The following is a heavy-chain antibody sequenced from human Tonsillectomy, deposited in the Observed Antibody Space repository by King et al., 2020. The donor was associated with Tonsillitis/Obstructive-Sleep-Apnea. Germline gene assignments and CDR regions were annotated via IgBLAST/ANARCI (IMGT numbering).Heavy chain of an antibody. CDR1: GFTFSDYY. CDR3: ASGGDISSPLMDV. V-gene: IGHV3-11*06. CDR2: ISSSSSYT. Sequence: VQLVESGGGLVKPGGSLRLSCAASGFTFSDYYMSWIRQAPGKGLEWVAYISSSSSYTNYADSVKVRFTISRDNAKNSMYLQMNSLRAEDTAVYYCASGGDISSPLMDVWGQGTTVTVSS. D-gene: IGHD2-21*01. J-gene: IGHJ6*02.